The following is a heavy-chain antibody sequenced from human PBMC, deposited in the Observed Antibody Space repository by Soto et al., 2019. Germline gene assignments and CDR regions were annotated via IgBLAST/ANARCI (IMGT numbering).Heavy chain of an antibody. Sequence: QVTLKESGPVLVKPTETLTLTCTVSGFSLSNIKVGVSWIRQPPGKALEWLAHIYSNDEKSYSTSLKSRLTISRDTSKSQVVLTMTKMDPVDTGTYYCARTSLRGRNYGDFDYWGQGTLVTVSS. CDR3: ARTSLRGRNYGDFDY. CDR2: IYSNDEK. V-gene: IGHV2-26*01. D-gene: IGHD5-18*01. J-gene: IGHJ4*02. CDR1: GFSLSNIKVG.